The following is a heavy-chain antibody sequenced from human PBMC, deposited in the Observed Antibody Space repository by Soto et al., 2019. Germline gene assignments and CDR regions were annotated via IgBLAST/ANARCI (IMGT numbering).Heavy chain of an antibody. CDR2: IYYSGST. D-gene: IGHD3-10*01. J-gene: IGHJ4*02. CDR1: GGSISSYY. Sequence: QVQLQESGPGLVKPSETLSLTCTVSGGSISSYYWSWIRQPPGKGLEWIGYIYYSGSTNYNPSLKRRVTISVDTSKNQFSLKLSSVTAADTAVYYCARHYFGSGWFDYWGQGTLVTVSS. V-gene: IGHV4-59*08. CDR3: ARHYFGSGWFDY.